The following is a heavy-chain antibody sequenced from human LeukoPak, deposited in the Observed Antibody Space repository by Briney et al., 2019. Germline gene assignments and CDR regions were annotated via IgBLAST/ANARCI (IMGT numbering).Heavy chain of an antibody. CDR3: ARGFALDF. Sequence: SQTLSLTCDISGDTVSSNSAAWNWIRQFPSRGLEWLGRTYYRSKWYYDYAVSVKSRITISPDTSKNQLSLQLNSVTADDTAVYYRARGFALDFWGQGTMVTVSS. CDR2: TYYRSKWYY. J-gene: IGHJ3*01. V-gene: IGHV6-1*01. CDR1: GDTVSSNSAA.